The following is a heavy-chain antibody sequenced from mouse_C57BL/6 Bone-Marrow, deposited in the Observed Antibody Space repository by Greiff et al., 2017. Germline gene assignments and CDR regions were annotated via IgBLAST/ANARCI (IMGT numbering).Heavy chain of an antibody. V-gene: IGHV1-81*01. J-gene: IGHJ3*01. CDR1: GYTFTSYG. CDR2: IYPRSGNT. CDR3: ARDWWFAY. D-gene: IGHD4-1*01. Sequence: QVQLQQSGAELARPGASVKLSCKASGYTFTSYGISWVKQRTGQGLEWIGEIYPRSGNTYYNEKVKGKATLTADKSSSTAYMELRSLTSEDSAVYFCARDWWFAYWGQGTLVTVSA.